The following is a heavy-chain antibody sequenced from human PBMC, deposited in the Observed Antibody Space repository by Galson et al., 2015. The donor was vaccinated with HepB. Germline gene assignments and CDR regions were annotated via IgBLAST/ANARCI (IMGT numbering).Heavy chain of an antibody. CDR3: AREELRYFDWLYFDY. J-gene: IGHJ4*02. Sequence: SLRLSCAASGFTFSSYWMSWVRQAPGKGLEWVANIKQDGSEKYYVDSVKGRFTISRDNAKNSLYLQMNSLRAEDTAVYYCAREELRYFDWLYFDYWGQGTLVTVSS. CDR1: GFTFSSYW. V-gene: IGHV3-7*05. CDR2: IKQDGSEK. D-gene: IGHD3-9*01.